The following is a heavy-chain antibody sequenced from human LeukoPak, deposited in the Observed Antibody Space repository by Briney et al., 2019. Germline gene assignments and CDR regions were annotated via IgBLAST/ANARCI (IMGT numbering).Heavy chain of an antibody. CDR2: ISSSSSYI. J-gene: IGHJ4*02. CDR3: ARDNPYYYDSSGYQFDY. D-gene: IGHD3-22*01. V-gene: IGHV3-21*01. CDR1: GFTFSSYS. Sequence: NSGGSLRLSCAASGFTFSSYSMNWVRQAPGKGLEWVPSISSSSSYIYYADSVKGRFTISRDNAKNSLYLQMNSLRAEDTAVYYCARDNPYYYDSSGYQFDYWGQGTLVTVSS.